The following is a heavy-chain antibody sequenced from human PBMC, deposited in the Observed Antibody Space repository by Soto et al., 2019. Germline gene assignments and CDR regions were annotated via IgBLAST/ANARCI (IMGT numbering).Heavy chain of an antibody. V-gene: IGHV1-46*03. Sequence: QVQLVQSGAEVKKPGASVRISCKASGYTFTDYYLHWVRQAPGQGLEWMGIMNPSGGVTSYAQKFQGRVAVTTDTSTSTVYMRLSSLRSEDTAVYYCASSEAVPTTTYYSCYIDVWGKGTTVTVSS. CDR2: MNPSGGVT. D-gene: IGHD2-2*01. CDR3: ASSEAVPTTTYYSCYIDV. J-gene: IGHJ6*03. CDR1: GYTFTDYY.